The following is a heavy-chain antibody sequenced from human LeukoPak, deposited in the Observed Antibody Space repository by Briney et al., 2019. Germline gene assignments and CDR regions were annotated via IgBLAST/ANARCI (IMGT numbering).Heavy chain of an antibody. CDR2: FDPEDGET. V-gene: IGHV1-24*01. Sequence: ASVKVSCKVSGYTLTELSMHWVRQAPGKGLEWMGGFDPEDGETIYAQKFQGRVTMTEDTSTDTAYRELSSLRSEDTAVYYCATGVYIVVVPAAREAFDIWGQGTMVTVSS. CDR3: ATGVYIVVVPAAREAFDI. J-gene: IGHJ3*02. CDR1: GYTLTELS. D-gene: IGHD2-2*01.